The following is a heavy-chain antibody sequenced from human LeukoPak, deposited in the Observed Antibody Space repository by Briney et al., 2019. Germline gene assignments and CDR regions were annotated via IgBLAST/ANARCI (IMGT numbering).Heavy chain of an antibody. CDR3: ARDRRLRFLEWLLFW. D-gene: IGHD3-3*01. CDR2: IYSGGST. V-gene: IGHV3-66*01. J-gene: IGHJ4*02. Sequence: PGGSLRLSCAASGSTVSSNYMSWVRQAPGKGLEWVSVIYSGGSTYYADSVKGRFTISRDNSKNTLYLQMNSLRAEDTAVYYCARDRRLRFLEWLLFWWGQGTLVTVSS. CDR1: GSTVSSNY.